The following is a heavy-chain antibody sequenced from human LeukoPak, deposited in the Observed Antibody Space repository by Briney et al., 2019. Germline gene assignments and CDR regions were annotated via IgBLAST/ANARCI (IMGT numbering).Heavy chain of an antibody. CDR1: GGSISSSSYY. V-gene: IGHV4-39*07. D-gene: IGHD1-26*01. CDR2: IYYSGST. CDR3: RSGSYSSSWFDP. J-gene: IGHJ5*02. Sequence: PSETLSLTCTVSGGSISSSSYYWGWIRQPPGKGLEWIGSIYYSGSTYYNPSLKSRVTISVDTSKNQFSLKLSSVTAADTAVYYCRSGSYSSSWFDPWGQGTLVTVSS.